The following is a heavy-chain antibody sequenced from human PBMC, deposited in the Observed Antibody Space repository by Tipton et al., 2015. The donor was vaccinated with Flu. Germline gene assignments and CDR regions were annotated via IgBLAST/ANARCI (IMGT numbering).Heavy chain of an antibody. J-gene: IGHJ4*02. V-gene: IGHV4-61*02. CDR3: AREKIAADYYYDNSGYTNYLDS. CDR2: VYSSGRT. CDR1: GGSMRSGSFY. D-gene: IGHD3-22*01. Sequence: TLSLTCTVSGGSMRSGSFYWSWIRQPAGKGLEWIGRVYSSGRTDYNSSLKSRVTISIDTSRSQFSLEVRSVTAADTAVYYCAREKIAADYYYDNSGYTNYLDSWGQGTLVTVSS.